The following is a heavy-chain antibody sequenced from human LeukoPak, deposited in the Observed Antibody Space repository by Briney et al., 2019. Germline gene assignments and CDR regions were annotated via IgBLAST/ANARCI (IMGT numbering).Heavy chain of an antibody. CDR3: AKDAEDFGDSYFDH. V-gene: IGHV3-33*03. CDR1: GFTFRNYG. CDR2: IWYDGTHE. Sequence: GRSLRLSCSASGFTFRNYGMHWVRQAPGKGLEWVAAIWYDGTHEFYVDSVKGRFTISRDNSKNTLFLEMNSLRAEDTAVYYCAKDAEDFGDSYFDHWGQGALVTVSP. D-gene: IGHD2-21*02. J-gene: IGHJ4*02.